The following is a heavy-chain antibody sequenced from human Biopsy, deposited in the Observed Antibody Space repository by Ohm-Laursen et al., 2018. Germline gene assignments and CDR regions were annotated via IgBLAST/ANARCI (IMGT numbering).Heavy chain of an antibody. CDR1: GESFNGYY. Sequence: WQTLSLTCAVYGESFNGYYWSWIRQPPGKSLEWIGNIYYDGITYYNPSLKSRVAMSVDTSKNQFSLRLTSVTAADTAVYYCARVAGGYAYYYGMDVWGQGTTVIVSS. CDR3: ARVAGGYAYYYGMDV. V-gene: IGHV4-59*04. J-gene: IGHJ6*02. D-gene: IGHD5-12*01. CDR2: IYYDGIT.